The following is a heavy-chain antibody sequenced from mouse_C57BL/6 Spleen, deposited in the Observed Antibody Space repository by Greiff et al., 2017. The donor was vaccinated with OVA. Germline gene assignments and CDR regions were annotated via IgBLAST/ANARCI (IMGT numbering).Heavy chain of an antibody. CDR2: IDPSDSYT. CDR1: GYTFTSYW. V-gene: IGHV1-59*01. J-gene: IGHJ2*01. D-gene: IGHD1-1*01. Sequence: QVQLKQPGAELVRPGTSVKLSCKASGYTFTSYWMHWVKQRPGQGLEWIGVIDPSDSYTNYKQKFKGKATLTVDTSSSTAYMQLSSLTSEDSAVYYSARRDLLLFDYWGQGTTLTVSA. CDR3: ARRDLLLFDY.